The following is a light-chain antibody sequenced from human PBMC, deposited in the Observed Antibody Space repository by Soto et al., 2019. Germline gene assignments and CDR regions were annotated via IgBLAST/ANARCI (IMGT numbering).Light chain of an antibody. CDR1: SGSIASNY. CDR2: EDN. J-gene: IGLJ2*01. Sequence: NFMLTQPHSVSESPGKTVTISCTRSSGSIASNYVQRYQQRPGSSPTTVIYEDNQRPSGVPDRFSGSIDSSSNSASLTISGLKTEDEADYYCQSYDSSNQVFGGGTKVTVL. V-gene: IGLV6-57*01. CDR3: QSYDSSNQV.